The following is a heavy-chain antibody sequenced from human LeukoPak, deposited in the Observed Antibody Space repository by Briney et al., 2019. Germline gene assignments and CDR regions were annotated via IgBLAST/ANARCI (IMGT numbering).Heavy chain of an antibody. D-gene: IGHD3-16*01. CDR1: GYTFTNYY. J-gene: IGHJ4*02. Sequence: ASVKVSCKASGYTFTNYYMHWVRQAPGQGLEWMGGIIPIFGTANYAQKFQGRVTITADESTSTAYMELSSLRSEDTAVCYCARDEGGPRGWGQGTLVTVSS. CDR2: IIPIFGTA. CDR3: ARDEGGPRG. V-gene: IGHV1-69*13.